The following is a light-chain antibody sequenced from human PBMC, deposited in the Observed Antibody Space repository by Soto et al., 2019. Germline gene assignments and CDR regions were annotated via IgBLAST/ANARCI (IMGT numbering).Light chain of an antibody. CDR3: QQYHDSPMNT. Sequence: ERVLTQSPGTLSLSPGETVTLSCRASQSVRSTFLAWYQQKPGQAPRLLIYGASNRAAGIPERFSGSASGTEFTLTISRLEPDDSAVYYCQQYHDSPMNTFGQGTKLQIK. J-gene: IGKJ2*01. V-gene: IGKV3-20*01. CDR1: QSVRSTF. CDR2: GAS.